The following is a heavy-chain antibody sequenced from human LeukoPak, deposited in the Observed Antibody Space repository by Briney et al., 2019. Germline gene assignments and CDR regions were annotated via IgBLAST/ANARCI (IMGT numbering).Heavy chain of an antibody. CDR3: ARGEDGTGDYRPTYFDS. CDR2: IYHSGST. J-gene: IGHJ4*02. Sequence: SQTLSLTCAVSGGSISSGGYSWSWIRQPPGKGLEWIGYIYHSGSTYYNPSLKSRVTISVDRSKNQFSLNLTSVTAADTAVYYCARGEDGTGDYRPTYFDSWGQGTLVTVSS. D-gene: IGHD4-17*01. V-gene: IGHV4-30-2*01. CDR1: GGSISSGGYS.